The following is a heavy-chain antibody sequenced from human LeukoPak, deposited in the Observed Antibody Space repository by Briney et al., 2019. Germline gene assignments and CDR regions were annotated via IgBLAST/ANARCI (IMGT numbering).Heavy chain of an antibody. D-gene: IGHD1-26*01. CDR1: GGSINNYY. CDR2: VYESEST. V-gene: IGHV4-4*07. Sequence: ETLSLTCIVSGGSINNYYWTWIRQPAGKGLEWIGRVYESESTNYNPSLKSRVTMSVDTSKNQFSLKLSSVTAADTAVYYCARVHGGGSNYFDYWGQGTLVTVSS. CDR3: ARVHGGGSNYFDY. J-gene: IGHJ4*02.